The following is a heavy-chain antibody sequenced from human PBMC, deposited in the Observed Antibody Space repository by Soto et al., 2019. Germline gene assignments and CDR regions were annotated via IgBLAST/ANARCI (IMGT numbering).Heavy chain of an antibody. D-gene: IGHD2-2*01. CDR3: ARDSTAFVFDY. CDR1: GGSISSYY. V-gene: IGHV4-59*01. J-gene: IGHJ4*02. CDR2: IYYSGRT. Sequence: SETLSLTCTVSGGSISSYYWSWIRQPPGKGLEWIGYIYYSGRTSYNPSLKSRVTISIDPSKNHFALNLTSVTAADTAIYYCARDSTAFVFDYWGQGALVTVSS.